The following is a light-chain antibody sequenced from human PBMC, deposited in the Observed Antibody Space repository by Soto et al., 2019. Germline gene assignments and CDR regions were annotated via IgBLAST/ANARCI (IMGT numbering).Light chain of an antibody. J-gene: IGKJ1*01. CDR3: QPYRSRR. CDR2: GAS. Sequence: EIVITVSPSTLSVYTGERDTLSCRASQSVSSNLAWYQQKPGQAPRLLIYGASSRATGIPDRFSGSGSGTDFTLTISRLEPEDFAVYYCQPYRSRRFGQGSNVDI. V-gene: IGKV3-20*01. CDR1: QSVSSN.